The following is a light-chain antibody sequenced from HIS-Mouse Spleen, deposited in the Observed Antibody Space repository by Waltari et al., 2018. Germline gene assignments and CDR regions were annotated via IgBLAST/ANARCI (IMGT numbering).Light chain of an antibody. CDR3: QVWDSSSDHVV. J-gene: IGLJ2*01. Sequence: SYVLTQPPSVSVAPGKTARITCGGNNIGSKSGHWYQQKPGQAPVLGVYDDSDRPSGIPDRFSGSNSGNPATLTISRVEAGDEADYYGQVWDSSSDHVVFGGGTKLTVL. CDR2: DDS. CDR1: NIGSKS. V-gene: IGLV3-21*03.